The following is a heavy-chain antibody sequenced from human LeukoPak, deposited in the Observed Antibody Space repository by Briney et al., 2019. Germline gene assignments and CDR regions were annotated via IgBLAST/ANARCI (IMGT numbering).Heavy chain of an antibody. Sequence: SETLSLTCTVSGGSISSSSYYWGWIRQPPGKGLEWIGSIYYSGSTYYNPSLKSRVTISVDTSKNQFSLKLSSVTAADTAVYYCAIVVVPAAMSFDYWGQGTLVTVSS. D-gene: IGHD2-2*01. CDR3: AIVVVPAAMSFDY. CDR2: IYYSGST. J-gene: IGHJ4*02. V-gene: IGHV4-39*07. CDR1: GGSISSSSYY.